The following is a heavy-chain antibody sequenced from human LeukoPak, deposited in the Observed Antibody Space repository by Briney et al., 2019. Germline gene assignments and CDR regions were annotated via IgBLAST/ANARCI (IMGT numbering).Heavy chain of an antibody. Sequence: GGSLRLSCAASGFTFSSYWMHWVRQAPGKGLVWVSRISSDGSSTSYADSVRGRFSISRDNAKNTLYLQMNSLRAEDTAVYYCARGHSVAGTGYWGQGTLVTVSS. CDR1: GFTFSSYW. CDR3: ARGHSVAGTGY. D-gene: IGHD6-19*01. CDR2: ISSDGSST. J-gene: IGHJ4*02. V-gene: IGHV3-74*01.